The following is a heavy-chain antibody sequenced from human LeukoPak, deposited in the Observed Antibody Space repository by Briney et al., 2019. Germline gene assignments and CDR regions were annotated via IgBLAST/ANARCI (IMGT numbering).Heavy chain of an antibody. CDR1: GYTFTSYY. J-gene: IGHJ4*02. V-gene: IGHV1-46*01. D-gene: IGHD1-26*01. CDR3: ARDSAVGATTFDY. CDR2: INPSGGST. Sequence: ASVKVSCKASGYTFTSYYMHWVRQAPGQGLEWMGIINPSGGSTSYAQKFQGRVTMSRDTSTSTVYMELGSLRSEDTAVYYCARDSAVGATTFDYWGQGTLVTVSS.